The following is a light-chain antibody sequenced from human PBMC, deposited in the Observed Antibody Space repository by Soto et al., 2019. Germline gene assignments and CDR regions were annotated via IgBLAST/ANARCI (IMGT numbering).Light chain of an antibody. CDR3: SSYTSSSRWV. CDR2: DVS. V-gene: IGLV2-14*01. J-gene: IGLJ1*01. CDR1: SSDVGGYNY. Sequence: QSVLTQPASVSGSPGQSITISCTGTSSDVGGYNYVSWYQQHPGKAPKLIIYDVSYRPSGVSNRFSGSKSGNTASLTISGLKAEDAADYYCSSYTSSSRWVFGTGTKLTVL.